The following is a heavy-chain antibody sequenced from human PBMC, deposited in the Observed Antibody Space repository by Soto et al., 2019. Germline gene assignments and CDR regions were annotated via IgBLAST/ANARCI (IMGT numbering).Heavy chain of an antibody. J-gene: IGHJ6*02. CDR3: TRQGYCSGGSCYSYYYGMDV. Sequence: EVQLVESGGGLVQPGGSLKLSCAASGFTFSGSAMHWVRQASGKGLEWVGRIRSKANSYATAYAASVKGRFTISRDDSKNTAYPQMNSLKTEDTAVYYCTRQGYCSGGSCYSYYYGMDVWGQGTTVTVSS. D-gene: IGHD2-15*01. V-gene: IGHV3-73*02. CDR2: IRSKANSYAT. CDR1: GFTFSGSA.